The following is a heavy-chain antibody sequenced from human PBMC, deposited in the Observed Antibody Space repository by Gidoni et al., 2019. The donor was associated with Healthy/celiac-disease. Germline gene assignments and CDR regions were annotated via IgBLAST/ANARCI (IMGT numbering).Heavy chain of an antibody. J-gene: IGHJ4*02. CDR3: AKAGDSSGLLPGY. V-gene: IGHV3-23*01. CDR2: ISGSGGST. CDR1: GFTFSSYA. D-gene: IGHD3-22*01. Sequence: AASGFTFSSYAMSWVRQAPGKGLEWVSAISGSGGSTYYADSVKGRFTISRDNSKNTLYLQMISLRAEDTAVYYCAKAGDSSGLLPGYWGQGTLVTVSS.